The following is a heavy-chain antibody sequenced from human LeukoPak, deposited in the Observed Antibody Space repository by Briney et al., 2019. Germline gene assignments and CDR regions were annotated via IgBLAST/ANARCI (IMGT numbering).Heavy chain of an antibody. J-gene: IGHJ4*02. D-gene: IGHD3-10*01. Sequence: GRSLRLSCAASGFTFDDYAMHWVRQAPGKGLEWVSGISWNSGSIGYADSVKGRFTISRDNAKNSLYLQMNSLRAEDTALYYCAKDRRNYYGSGSPDYWGQGTLVTVSS. CDR3: AKDRRNYYGSGSPDY. V-gene: IGHV3-9*01. CDR1: GFTFDDYA. CDR2: ISWNSGSI.